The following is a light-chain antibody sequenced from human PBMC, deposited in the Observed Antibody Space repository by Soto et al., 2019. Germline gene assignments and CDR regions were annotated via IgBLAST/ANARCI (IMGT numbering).Light chain of an antibody. V-gene: IGLV2-14*01. CDR1: SSDVGGYNY. Sequence: QSVLTQPASVSGSPGQSITISCTGTSSDVGGYNYVSWYQQHPDKAPKLMIYEVINRPSGVSLRFSASKSGNTASLTISGLQAEDEADYYCSSYTSSSTWVFGGGTKLTVL. J-gene: IGLJ3*02. CDR3: SSYTSSSTWV. CDR2: EVI.